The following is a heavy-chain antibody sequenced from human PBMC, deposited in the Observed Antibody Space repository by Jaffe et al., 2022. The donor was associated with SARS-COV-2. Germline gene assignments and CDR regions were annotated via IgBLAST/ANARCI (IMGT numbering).Heavy chain of an antibody. CDR3: ARYPKSGYDHPWLEY. Sequence: EVQLVESGGGLVQPGGSLRLSCAASGFAFSDYWMSWVRQAPGKGLEWVANIKQDGSEKYYVDSVKGRFTISRDNAKNSLYLQMNSLRAEDTAVYYCARYPKSGYDHPWLEYWGQGTLVTVSS. CDR1: GFAFSDYW. V-gene: IGHV3-7*01. CDR2: IKQDGSEK. J-gene: IGHJ4*02. D-gene: IGHD5-12*01.